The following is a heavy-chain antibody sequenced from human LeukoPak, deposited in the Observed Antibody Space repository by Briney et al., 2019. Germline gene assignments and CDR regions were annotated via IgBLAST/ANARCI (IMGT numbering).Heavy chain of an antibody. D-gene: IGHD2-21*02. CDR2: INSDGSST. CDR1: GFTFSSYW. Sequence: PGGSLRLSCAASGFTFSSYWMHRVRQAPGKGLVWVSRINSDGSSTSYADSVKGRFTISRDNAKNTLHLQMNSLRAEDTAVYYCARVPNAYCGGDCYTYYFDYWGQGTLVTVSS. J-gene: IGHJ4*02. V-gene: IGHV3-74*01. CDR3: ARVPNAYCGGDCYTYYFDY.